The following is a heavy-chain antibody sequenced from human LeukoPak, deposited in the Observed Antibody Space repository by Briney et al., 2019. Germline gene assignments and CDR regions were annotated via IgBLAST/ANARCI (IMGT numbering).Heavy chain of an antibody. V-gene: IGHV3-9*01. Sequence: PGRSLRLSCAASGFAFGDYAMHWVRQAPGKGLEWVSGISWNSVDIGYADSVKGRFTISRDNAKNSLYLQMNSLRAEDTALYYCAKGMTYFDWLTPLNYWGQRTLVTVSS. CDR1: GFAFGDYA. D-gene: IGHD3-9*01. CDR3: AKGMTYFDWLTPLNY. J-gene: IGHJ4*02. CDR2: ISWNSVDI.